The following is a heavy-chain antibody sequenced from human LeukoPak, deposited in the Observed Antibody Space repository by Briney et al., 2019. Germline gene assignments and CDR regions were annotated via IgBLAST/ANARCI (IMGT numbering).Heavy chain of an antibody. D-gene: IGHD4-11*01. CDR2: ISYDGSNK. Sequence: GGSLRLSCAASGFTFITYSMNWVRQAPGKGLEWVAVISYDGSNKYYADSVKGRFTISRDNSKNTLYLQMNSLRAEDTAVYYCARPTTVTKNDAFDIWGQGTMVTVSS. V-gene: IGHV3-30*03. CDR1: GFTFITYS. J-gene: IGHJ3*02. CDR3: ARPTTVTKNDAFDI.